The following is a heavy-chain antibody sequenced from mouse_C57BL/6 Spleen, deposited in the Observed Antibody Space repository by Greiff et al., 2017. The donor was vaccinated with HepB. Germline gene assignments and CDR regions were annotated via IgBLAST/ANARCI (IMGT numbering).Heavy chain of an antibody. CDR3: ARYLPYGNLPY. J-gene: IGHJ3*01. V-gene: IGHV1-59*01. Sequence: QVQLQQPGAELVRPGTSVKLSCKASGYTFTSYWMHWVKQRPGQGLEWIGVIDPSDSYTNYNQKFKGKATLTVDTSSSTAYMQLSSLTSEDSAVYYCARYLPYGNLPYWGQGTLVTVSA. D-gene: IGHD2-1*01. CDR1: GYTFTSYW. CDR2: IDPSDSYT.